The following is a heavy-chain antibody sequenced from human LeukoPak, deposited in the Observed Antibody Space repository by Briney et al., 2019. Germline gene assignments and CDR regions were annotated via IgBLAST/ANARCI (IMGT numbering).Heavy chain of an antibody. J-gene: IGHJ3*02. V-gene: IGHV3-74*01. Sequence: GGSLRLSCEGSGFTLSSNWMHWVRQGPGKGLVWVSRIYSDGSRTNYADFVKGRFTISGDNAKNTLYLQMNSLRAEDMALYYCAKDMAPGGIAVAGRGADDAFDIWGQGTMVTVSS. CDR1: GFTLSSNW. D-gene: IGHD6-19*01. CDR2: IYSDGSRT. CDR3: AKDMAPGGIAVAGRGADDAFDI.